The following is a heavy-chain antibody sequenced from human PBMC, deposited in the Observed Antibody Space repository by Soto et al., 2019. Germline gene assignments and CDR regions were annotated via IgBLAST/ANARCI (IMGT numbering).Heavy chain of an antibody. D-gene: IGHD3-22*01. CDR2: IYPGDSDT. CDR3: DSSGYTRCFDY. Sequence: EXLKISCKCSGYXFTSYSVVWVRHMPGKGLELMGIIYPGDSDTRYSPSFQGKVTISADKSISTAYLPWSSLKASATATYFSDSSGYTRCFDYWGQGTLGTVSS. V-gene: IGHV5-51*01. CDR1: GYXFTSYS. J-gene: IGHJ4*02.